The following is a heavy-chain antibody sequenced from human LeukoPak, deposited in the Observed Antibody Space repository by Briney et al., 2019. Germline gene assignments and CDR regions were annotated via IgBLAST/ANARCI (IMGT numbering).Heavy chain of an antibody. J-gene: IGHJ4*02. V-gene: IGHV1-2*02. CDR1: GYTFTGYY. Sequence: GASVKVSCKASGYTFTGYYMHWVRHAPGQGLEWMGWINPNSGGTNYAQKFQGRVTMTRDTSISTAYMELSRLRSDDTAVYYCARSSSVVTAIFDQWGEGTLVTVSS. D-gene: IGHD4-23*01. CDR2: INPNSGGT. CDR3: ARSSSVVTAIFDQ.